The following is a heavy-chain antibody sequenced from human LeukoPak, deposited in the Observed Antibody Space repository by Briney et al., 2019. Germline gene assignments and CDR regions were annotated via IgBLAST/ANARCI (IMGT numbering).Heavy chain of an antibody. CDR2: INDNGAGT. CDR1: GFTFSSYA. Sequence: GGSLRLSCAASGFTFSSYAMSWVRQAPGKGLKWVSTINDNGAGTYYADSVKGRFTISRDNSKNTLYLQMNSLRAEDTAVYYCARDPYYYDSSGYWYDYWGQGTLVTVSS. D-gene: IGHD3-22*01. CDR3: ARDPYYYDSSGYWYDY. V-gene: IGHV3-23*01. J-gene: IGHJ4*02.